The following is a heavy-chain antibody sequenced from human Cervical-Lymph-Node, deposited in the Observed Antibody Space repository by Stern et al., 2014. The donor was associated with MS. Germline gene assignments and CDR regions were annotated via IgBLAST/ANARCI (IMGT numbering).Heavy chain of an antibody. CDR3: ARHQGGIAAN. D-gene: IGHD6-13*01. J-gene: IGHJ4*02. Sequence: VQLVESGAEVKKPGSSMKVSCKASGGSFSTFDIIWVRQAPGQGLELLGGISPLFGTTNYVQKFQARVTMTADASTSTAYMELSSLRSEDTAVYYCARHQGGIAANWGQGTLVTVSS. CDR2: ISPLFGTT. V-gene: IGHV1-69*01. CDR1: GGSFSTFD.